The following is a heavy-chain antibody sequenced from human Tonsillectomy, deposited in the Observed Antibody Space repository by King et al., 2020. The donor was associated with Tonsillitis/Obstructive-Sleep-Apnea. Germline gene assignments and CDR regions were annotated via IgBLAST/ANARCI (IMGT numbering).Heavy chain of an antibody. J-gene: IGHJ3*02. CDR3: AREHSSLDAFDI. V-gene: IGHV3-30*01. CDR1: GFTFSSYP. Sequence: VQLVESGGGVVQPGGSLRLSCAASGFTFSSYPMHWVRQAPGKGLEWVAIISSDGSNEYYADSVKGRFTISRDKSKNTLYLQMNSLRAEDTAVYYCAREHSSLDAFDIWGQGTMVTVSS. D-gene: IGHD6-19*01. CDR2: ISSDGSNE.